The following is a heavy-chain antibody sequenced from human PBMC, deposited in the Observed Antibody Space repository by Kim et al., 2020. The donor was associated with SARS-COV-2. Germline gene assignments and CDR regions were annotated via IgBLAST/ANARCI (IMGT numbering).Heavy chain of an antibody. CDR3: AGLGEQLEFDY. J-gene: IGHJ4*02. Sequence: TTYTPSLRSRVTISVDTSKNHFSLKLSSVTAADTAVYYCAGLGEQLEFDYWRQGTLVTVSS. CDR2: T. V-gene: IGHV4-39*01. D-gene: IGHD6-13*01.